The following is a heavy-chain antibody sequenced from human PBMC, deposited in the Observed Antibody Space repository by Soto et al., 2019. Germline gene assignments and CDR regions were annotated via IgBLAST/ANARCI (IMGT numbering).Heavy chain of an antibody. V-gene: IGHV4-4*07. Sequence: PSETLSLTCTVSGGSITSYYWSCILHPAGKRLEWIGRIYHTGSINYNPSLQSRVTMSVDTSKNQVSLKLTSVTAADAAVYYCARDMRVFGGIDVWGQGTTVTVSS. CDR3: ARDMRVFGGIDV. CDR2: IYHTGSI. J-gene: IGHJ6*02. D-gene: IGHD3-3*01. CDR1: GGSITSYY.